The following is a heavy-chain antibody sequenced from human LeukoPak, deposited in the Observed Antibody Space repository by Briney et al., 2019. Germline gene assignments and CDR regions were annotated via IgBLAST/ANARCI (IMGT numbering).Heavy chain of an antibody. CDR2: ISTSTTTI. V-gene: IGHV3-48*01. J-gene: IGHJ4*02. Sequence: GGSLRLSCAASGFTVSSNYMSWVRQAPGKGLEWISYISTSTTTIYYANSVKGRFTISRDNAKKSLYLQMNSLRVEDTGVYYCASWGEGALDNWGQGTLVTVSS. CDR3: ASWGEGALDN. CDR1: GFTVSSNY. D-gene: IGHD1-26*01.